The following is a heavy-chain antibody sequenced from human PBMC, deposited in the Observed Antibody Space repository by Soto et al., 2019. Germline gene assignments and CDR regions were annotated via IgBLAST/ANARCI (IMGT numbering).Heavy chain of an antibody. CDR3: ARDIGAAAGPSFDY. J-gene: IGHJ4*02. CDR2: IIPILGIA. Sequence: QVQLVQSGAEVKKPGSSVKVSCKASGGTFSSYTISWVRQAPGQGLEWMGRIIPILGIANYAQKFQGRVTITADKSTSTAYIELSSLRSEDTAVYYCARDIGAAAGPSFDYWGQGTLVTVSS. V-gene: IGHV1-69*08. D-gene: IGHD6-13*01. CDR1: GGTFSSYT.